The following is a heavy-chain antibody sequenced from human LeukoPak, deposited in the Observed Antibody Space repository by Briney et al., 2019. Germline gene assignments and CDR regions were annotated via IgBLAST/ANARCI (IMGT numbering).Heavy chain of an antibody. CDR2: INTSGST. J-gene: IGHJ4*02. D-gene: IGHD4-23*01. Sequence: SETLSLTCTVSGGSISNYYWSWIRQPAGKGLEWIGRINTSGSTNCNPSLKSRVTMSVDTSKNQLSLKLTSVTAADTALYYCARELATSGGNSRALDSWGQGTLVTVSS. V-gene: IGHV4-4*07. CDR3: ARELATSGGNSRALDS. CDR1: GGSISNYY.